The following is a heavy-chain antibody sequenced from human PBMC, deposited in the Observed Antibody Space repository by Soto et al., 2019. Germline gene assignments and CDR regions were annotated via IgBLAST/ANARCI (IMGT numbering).Heavy chain of an antibody. J-gene: IGHJ4*02. CDR3: AVVSPTASIDY. Sequence: SETLSLTCAVSGYSISSGYYWGWIRQPPGKGLEWIGSICHSGSTYYNPSLKSRVTISADTSKNQFSLKLSSVTAADTAVYYCAVVSPTASIDYWGQGTLVTVSS. V-gene: IGHV4-38-2*01. CDR1: GYSISSGYY. D-gene: IGHD2-15*01. CDR2: ICHSGST.